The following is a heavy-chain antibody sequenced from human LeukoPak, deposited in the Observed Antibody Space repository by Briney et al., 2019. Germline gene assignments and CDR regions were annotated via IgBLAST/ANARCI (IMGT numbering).Heavy chain of an antibody. CDR1: GFTFSSYA. J-gene: IGHJ4*02. D-gene: IGHD1-26*01. Sequence: PGGSLRLSCAASGFTFSSYAMSWVRQAPGKGLEWVSAISGSGGSTYYADSVKGRFTISRDNSKNTLYLQMNSLRAEDTAPYYCAKSSGSYPYYFDYWGQGTLVTVSS. CDR2: ISGSGGST. V-gene: IGHV3-23*01. CDR3: AKSSGSYPYYFDY.